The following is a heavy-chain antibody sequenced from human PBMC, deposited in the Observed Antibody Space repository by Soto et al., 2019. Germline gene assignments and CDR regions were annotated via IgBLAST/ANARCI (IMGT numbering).Heavy chain of an antibody. V-gene: IGHV3-7*03. D-gene: IGHD3-10*01. CDR2: IKEDGSQK. J-gene: IGHJ4*02. CDR1: GFTFSSSC. CDR3: ARVLRDYSYGPVDY. Sequence: GSLRLSCAASGFTFSSSCMSWVRQAPGKGLEWVANIKEDGSQKYYVDSVKGRFTISRDNAKNSLDLQMSSLRAEDTAVYYCARVLRDYSYGPVDYWGQGTQVTVSS.